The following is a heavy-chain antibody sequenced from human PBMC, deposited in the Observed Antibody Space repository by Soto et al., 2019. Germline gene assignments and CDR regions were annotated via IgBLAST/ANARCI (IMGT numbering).Heavy chain of an antibody. D-gene: IGHD6-13*01. CDR2: ISYDGSNK. Sequence: GGSLRLSCAASGFTFSSYGMHWVRQAPGKGLEWVAVISYDGSNKYYADSVKGRFTISRDNSKNTLYLQMNSLRAEDTAVYYCAKDPLGGPVPYSSSWYGQTWFDPWGQGT. V-gene: IGHV3-30*18. CDR1: GFTFSSYG. J-gene: IGHJ5*02. CDR3: AKDPLGGPVPYSSSWYGQTWFDP.